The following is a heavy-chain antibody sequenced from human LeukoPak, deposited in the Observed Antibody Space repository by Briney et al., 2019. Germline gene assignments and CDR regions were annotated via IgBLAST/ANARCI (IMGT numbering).Heavy chain of an antibody. Sequence: GGSLRLSCAASGFTFSDYYMSWVRQAPGKGLEWVSAISGSGGSTYYADSVKGRFTISRDNSKNTLYLQMNSLRAEDTAVYYCAKDYTYYYGSVSSVFDYWGQGTLVTVSS. CDR3: AKDYTYYYGSVSSVFDY. CDR2: ISGSGGST. CDR1: GFTFSDYY. J-gene: IGHJ4*02. V-gene: IGHV3-23*01. D-gene: IGHD3-10*01.